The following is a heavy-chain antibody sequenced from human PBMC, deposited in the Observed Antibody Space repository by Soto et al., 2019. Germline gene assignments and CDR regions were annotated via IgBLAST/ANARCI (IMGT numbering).Heavy chain of an antibody. J-gene: IGHJ4*02. D-gene: IGHD2-2*01. V-gene: IGHV3-53*01. CDR1: GFTVSSNY. CDR2: IYSGGST. Sequence: EVQLVESGGGLIQPGGSLRLSCAASGFTVSSNYMSWVRQAPGKGLEWVSVIYSGGSTYYEDSVKGRFTISRDNSKNTLYLQMNSLRAEDTAVYYCARSGYCSSTSCYFGYSSGWYPLFFDYWGQGTLVTVSS. CDR3: ARSGYCSSTSCYFGYSSGWYPLFFDY.